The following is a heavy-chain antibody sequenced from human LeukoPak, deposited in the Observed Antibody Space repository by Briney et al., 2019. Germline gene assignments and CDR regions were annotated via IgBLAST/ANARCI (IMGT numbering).Heavy chain of an antibody. Sequence: GGSLRLSCAASGFTFSSYAMSWVRQAPGKGLEWASAISGSGGSTYYADSVKGRFTISRDNSKNTLYLQMNSLRAEDTAVYYCAKAPLLWFGELNYWGQGTLVTVSS. V-gene: IGHV3-23*01. CDR1: GFTFSSYA. J-gene: IGHJ4*02. CDR3: AKAPLLWFGELNY. D-gene: IGHD3-10*01. CDR2: ISGSGGST.